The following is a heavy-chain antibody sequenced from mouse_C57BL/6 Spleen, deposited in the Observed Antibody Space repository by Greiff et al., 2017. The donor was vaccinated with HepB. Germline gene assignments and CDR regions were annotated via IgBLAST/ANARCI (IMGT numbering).Heavy chain of an antibody. CDR3: ARSYDGYPWYFDV. V-gene: IGHV1-69*01. D-gene: IGHD2-3*01. Sequence: VKLQQPGAELVMPGASVKLSCKASGYTFTSYWMHWVKQRPGQGLEWIGEIDPSDSYTNYNQKFKGKSTLTVDKSSSTAYMQLSSLTSEDSAVYYCARSYDGYPWYFDVWGTGTTVTVSS. J-gene: IGHJ1*03. CDR1: GYTFTSYW. CDR2: IDPSDSYT.